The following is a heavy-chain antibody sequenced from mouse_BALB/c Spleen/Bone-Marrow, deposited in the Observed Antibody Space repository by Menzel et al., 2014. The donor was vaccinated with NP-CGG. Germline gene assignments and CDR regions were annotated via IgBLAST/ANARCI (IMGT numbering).Heavy chain of an antibody. CDR1: GFSLTSDG. CDR2: MWSGGST. J-gene: IGHJ4*01. Sequence: VKLQESEPGLVQPSQSLSITCTVSGFSLTSDGVHWVRQSPRKGLEWLGVMWSGGSTDYNAAFISRLSISKDNSRSQVFFKMSSLQTNDTAIYYCARNGYYYSMDYWGQGTSVTVSS. CDR3: ARNGYYYSMDY. V-gene: IGHV2-2*02. D-gene: IGHD2-2*01.